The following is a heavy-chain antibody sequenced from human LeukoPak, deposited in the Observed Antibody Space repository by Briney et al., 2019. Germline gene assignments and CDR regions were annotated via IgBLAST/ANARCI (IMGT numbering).Heavy chain of an antibody. Sequence: SETLSLTCTVSGGSISTHYWSWIRQPPGKGLEWIGYIYYSESTNYNPSLKSRVIISVDTSKNQFSLKLSSVTAADTAVYYCARFGGYGDSGGGNFDYWGQGTLVTVSS. D-gene: IGHD4-17*01. J-gene: IGHJ4*02. CDR3: ARFGGYGDSGGGNFDY. CDR1: GGSISTHY. V-gene: IGHV4-59*11. CDR2: IYYSEST.